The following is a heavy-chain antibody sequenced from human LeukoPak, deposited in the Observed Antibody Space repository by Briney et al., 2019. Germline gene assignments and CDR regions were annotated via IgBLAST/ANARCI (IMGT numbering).Heavy chain of an antibody. Sequence: ASVKVSCKASGYTFTCYYMHWVRQAPGQGLEWMGWINPNSGGTNYAQKFQGRVTMTRDTSISTAYMELSRLRSDDTAVYYCARDRGDGAYGDYGFDYWGQGTLVTVSS. CDR1: GYTFTCYY. CDR3: ARDRGDGAYGDYGFDY. D-gene: IGHD4-17*01. CDR2: INPNSGGT. V-gene: IGHV1-2*02. J-gene: IGHJ4*02.